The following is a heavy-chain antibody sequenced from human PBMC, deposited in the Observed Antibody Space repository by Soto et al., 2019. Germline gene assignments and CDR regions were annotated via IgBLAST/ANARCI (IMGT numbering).Heavy chain of an antibody. CDR3: AREIFY. D-gene: IGHD2-15*01. CDR1: GFTFSNYW. Sequence: PGGSLGLSCAASGFTFSNYWMHWVRQAPGKGLVWVPRVNSDGSSTSYADSVKGRFSISRDNAKNTLYLQMNSLRAEDTAVYYCAREIFYWGQGTLVTVSS. J-gene: IGHJ4*02. V-gene: IGHV3-74*01. CDR2: VNSDGSST.